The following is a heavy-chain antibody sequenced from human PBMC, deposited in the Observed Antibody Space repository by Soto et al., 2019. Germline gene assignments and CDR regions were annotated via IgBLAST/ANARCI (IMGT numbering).Heavy chain of an antibody. CDR3: VMVDNYVTPTPQDV. CDR2: ISPYTGNT. V-gene: IGHV1-18*01. J-gene: IGHJ6*02. D-gene: IGHD3-16*01. CDR1: GYIFVNYG. Sequence: QVQLVQSGDEVKKPGTSVKVSCKASGYIFVNYGIAWVRQATGQGLEWTGWISPYTGNTHSASKVQGRLTMTTDTSTSTSYMDLGSLTSDDTAVYYCVMVDNYVTPTPQDVWGQGTTVTVSS.